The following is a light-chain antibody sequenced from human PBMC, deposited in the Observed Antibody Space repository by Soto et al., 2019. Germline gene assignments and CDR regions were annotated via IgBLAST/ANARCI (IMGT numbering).Light chain of an antibody. V-gene: IGLV2-14*03. Sequence: QSVLTQPASVSGSPGQSITISCTGTSSDVGGHTYVSWYQLHPGKVPKLLLYDVSLRPSGVSNRFSGSKSGTTASLTTSGLLPEDEADYFCSSYSSTSTLVVFGGGTQLTVL. CDR3: SSYSSTSTLVV. CDR1: SSDVGGHTY. CDR2: DVS. J-gene: IGLJ2*01.